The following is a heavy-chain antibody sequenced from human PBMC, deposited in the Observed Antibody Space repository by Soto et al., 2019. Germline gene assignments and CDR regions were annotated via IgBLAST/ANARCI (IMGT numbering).Heavy chain of an antibody. CDR2: IYYSGST. D-gene: IGHD4-4*01. Sequence: PSETLSLTCTVSGGSISSYYWSWIRQPPGKGLEWIGYIYYSGSTNYNPSLKSRVTISVDTSKNQLSLKLSSVTAADTAVYYCARLYSNYVRYFDYWGQGTLVTVSS. V-gene: IGHV4-59*08. CDR3: ARLYSNYVRYFDY. CDR1: GGSISSYY. J-gene: IGHJ4*02.